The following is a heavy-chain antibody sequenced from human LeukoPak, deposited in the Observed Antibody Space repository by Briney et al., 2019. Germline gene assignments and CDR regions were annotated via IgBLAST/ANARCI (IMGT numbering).Heavy chain of an antibody. CDR3: ARDRYGDGFAFFDY. V-gene: IGHV1-2*02. CDR1: GYTFSDYF. J-gene: IGHJ4*02. D-gene: IGHD5-24*01. Sequence: ASVKVSCKASGYTFSDYFMHWVRHAPGQGLQWVGWINPKSGGVNSAQKFQGRVTMNRDTSISTGYMELSSLRSDDTAIYYCARDRYGDGFAFFDYWGQGTLVSVSS. CDR2: INPKSGGV.